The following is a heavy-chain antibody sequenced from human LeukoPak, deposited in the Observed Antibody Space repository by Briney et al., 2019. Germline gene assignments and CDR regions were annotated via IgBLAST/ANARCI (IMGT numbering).Heavy chain of an antibody. CDR3: ARENSGSYREFDY. Sequence: SETLSLTCDVSGASISGYWWSWIRQPAGKGLEWIGRIYTSGSTNYNASLKSRVSMSVDTSKNQFSLKLSSVTAADTAVFYCARENSGSYREFDYWGQGTLVTVSS. V-gene: IGHV4-4*07. CDR1: GASISGYW. J-gene: IGHJ4*02. CDR2: IYTSGST. D-gene: IGHD1-26*01.